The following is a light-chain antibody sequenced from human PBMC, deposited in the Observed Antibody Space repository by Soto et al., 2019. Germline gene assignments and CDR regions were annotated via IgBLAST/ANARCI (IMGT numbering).Light chain of an antibody. J-gene: IGKJ5*01. CDR2: LGS. CDR1: QSLLHSNGYNY. V-gene: IGKV2-28*01. Sequence: DIVMTQSPLSLPVTPGEPASISCRSSQSLLHSNGYNYLDWYLQKPGQSPQLLIYLGSTRASGVPDRFSGSGSGTDFTLKISRVEAEDVGIYYCMQALQTPPTFGQGTLLEIK. CDR3: MQALQTPPT.